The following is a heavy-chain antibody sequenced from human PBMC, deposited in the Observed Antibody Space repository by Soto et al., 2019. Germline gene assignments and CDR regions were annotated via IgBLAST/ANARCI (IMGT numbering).Heavy chain of an antibody. D-gene: IGHD2-2*01. CDR2: IYHSGST. CDR1: GGSISSSGGYS. Sequence: PSETLSLTCTVSGGSISSSGGYSWSWIRQPPGKGLEWIGYIYHSGSTYYNPSLKSRVTISVDRSKNQFSLKLSSVTAADTAVYYCARVPDRWGQGTLVTVSS. CDR3: ARVPDR. J-gene: IGHJ5*02. V-gene: IGHV4-30-2*01.